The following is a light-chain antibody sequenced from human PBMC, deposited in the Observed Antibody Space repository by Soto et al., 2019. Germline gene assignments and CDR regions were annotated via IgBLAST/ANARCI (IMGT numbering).Light chain of an antibody. Sequence: EIVMTQSPATLSVPPGERATLSCRASQSVSSNLAWYQQKPGQAPRLLIYGASSRATGIPDRFSGSGSGTEFTLTISSLQPEDFAVYYCQQYNNWPPWTFGQGTKVDI. V-gene: IGKV3D-15*01. CDR2: GAS. CDR1: QSVSSN. J-gene: IGKJ1*01. CDR3: QQYNNWPPWT.